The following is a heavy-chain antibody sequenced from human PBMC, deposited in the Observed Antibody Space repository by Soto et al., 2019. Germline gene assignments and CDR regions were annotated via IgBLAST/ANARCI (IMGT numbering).Heavy chain of an antibody. CDR1: GFTVSSNY. CDR2: IYRGGST. CDR3: ETDFWFQP. V-gene: IGHV3-66*01. Sequence: EVQLVESGGGVVQPGGSLRLSCAASGFTVSSNYMSWVRQAPGKGLEWVSVIYRGGSTYYEDSGKGRFTISGANSKNSLNLEMNSPRADDTAVYYCETDFWFQPWGHGTLVTVCS. J-gene: IGHJ5*02.